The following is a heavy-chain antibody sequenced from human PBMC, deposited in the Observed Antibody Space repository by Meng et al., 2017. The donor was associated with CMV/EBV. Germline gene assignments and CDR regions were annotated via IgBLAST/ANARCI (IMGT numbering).Heavy chain of an antibody. Sequence: QVQLVQARYEVKKPGASVKVSCKASGYTFTSYYMHWVRQAPGQGLEWMGIINPSGGSTSYAQKFQGRVTMTRDTSTSTVYMELSSLRSEDTAVYYCAREGEGVVAATPHFDYWGQGTLVTVSS. J-gene: IGHJ4*02. CDR1: GYTFTSYY. CDR3: AREGEGVVAATPHFDY. CDR2: INPSGGST. V-gene: IGHV1-46*01. D-gene: IGHD2-15*01.